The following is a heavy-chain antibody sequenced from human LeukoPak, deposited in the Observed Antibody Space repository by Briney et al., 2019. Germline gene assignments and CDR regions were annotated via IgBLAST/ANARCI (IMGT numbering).Heavy chain of an antibody. J-gene: IGHJ4*02. CDR3: ANTYYDFWSSLTLYFDY. Sequence: TSETLSLTCIVSGGSISSSDYYWGWIRQPPGKGLEWIGSIYYSGSTYYNPSLKSRVTISVDTSKNQFSLKLSSVTAADTAVYYCANTYYDFWSSLTLYFDYWGQGTLVTVSS. V-gene: IGHV4-39*01. D-gene: IGHD3-3*01. CDR1: GGSISSSDYY. CDR2: IYYSGST.